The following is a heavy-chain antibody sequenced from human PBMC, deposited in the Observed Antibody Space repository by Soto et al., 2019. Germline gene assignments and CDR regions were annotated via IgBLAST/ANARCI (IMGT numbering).Heavy chain of an antibody. CDR3: ARDHRVIAARGYYYYGMDV. V-gene: IGHV4-34*01. CDR1: GGSFSGYY. D-gene: IGHD6-6*01. Sequence: SETLSLTCAVYGGSFSGYYWSWIRQPPGKGLEWIGEINHSGSTNYNPSLKSRVTISVDTSKNQFSLKLSSVTAADTAVYYCARDHRVIAARGYYYYGMDVWGQGTTVTVSS. CDR2: INHSGST. J-gene: IGHJ6*02.